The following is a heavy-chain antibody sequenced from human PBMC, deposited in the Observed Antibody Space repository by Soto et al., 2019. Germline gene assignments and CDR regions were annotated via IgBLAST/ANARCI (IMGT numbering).Heavy chain of an antibody. CDR3: ARHVYYGSGSYRMGYYYMDV. D-gene: IGHD3-10*01. CDR2: IYYSGST. CDR1: GGSISSSSYY. V-gene: IGHV4-39*01. J-gene: IGHJ6*03. Sequence: SETLSLTSTVSGGSISSSSYYWGWIRQPPGKGLEWIGSIYYSGSTYYNPSLKSRVTISVDTSKNQFSLKLSSVTAADTAVYYCARHVYYGSGSYRMGYYYMDVWGKGTTVTVSS.